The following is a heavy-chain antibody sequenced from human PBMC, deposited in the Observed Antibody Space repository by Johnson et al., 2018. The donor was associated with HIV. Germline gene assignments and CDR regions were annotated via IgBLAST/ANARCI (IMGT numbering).Heavy chain of an antibody. D-gene: IGHD1-7*01. CDR2: IWYDGSNK. J-gene: IGHJ3*01. CDR3: ARENYRRRDAFDV. V-gene: IGHV3-33*01. Sequence: QVQLVESGGGVVQPGRSLRLSCAASGFTFSIYGMHWVRQAPGKGLEWVAVIWYDGSNKYYADSVKGRFTISRDNAKNSLYLQMNSLRAEDTAVYYCARENYRRRDAFDVWGQGTVVIVSS. CDR1: GFTFSIYG.